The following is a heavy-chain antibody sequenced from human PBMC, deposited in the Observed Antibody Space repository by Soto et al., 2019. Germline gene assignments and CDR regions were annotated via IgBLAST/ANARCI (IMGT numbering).Heavy chain of an antibody. CDR2: INPSGGRT. Sequence: ASVKVSCKASGYTFTSYYMHWVRQAPGQGLEWMGIINPSGGRTTYAQQFQGRVTMTMDTSTSTVYMELTSLTSGDTAIYFCARSVAVAATIDYWGQGTLVTVSS. J-gene: IGHJ4*02. CDR3: ARSVAVAATIDY. D-gene: IGHD6-19*01. CDR1: GYTFTSYY. V-gene: IGHV1-46*03.